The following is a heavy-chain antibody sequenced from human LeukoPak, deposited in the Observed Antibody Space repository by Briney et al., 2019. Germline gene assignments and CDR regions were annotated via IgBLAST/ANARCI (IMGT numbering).Heavy chain of an antibody. CDR1: GGSISSSSYY. Sequence: SETLSLTCTVSGGSISSSSYYWGWIRQPPGKGLEWIGSIYYSGSTYYNPSLKSRVTMSVDTSKNQFSLKLSSVTAADTAVYYCARGMIGLDAFDIWGQGTMVTVSS. J-gene: IGHJ3*02. V-gene: IGHV4-39*07. D-gene: IGHD3-22*01. CDR3: ARGMIGLDAFDI. CDR2: IYYSGST.